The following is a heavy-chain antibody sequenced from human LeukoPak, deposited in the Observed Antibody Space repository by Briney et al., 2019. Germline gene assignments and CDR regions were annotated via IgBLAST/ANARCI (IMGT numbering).Heavy chain of an antibody. Sequence: SETLSLTCTVSGGSVSSYYWSWIRQPPGKGLEWIGYIYYSGSTNYNPSLKSRVTISVDTSKNQFSLKLSSVTAADTAVYYCARPSGWGSSRYWYFDLWGRGTLVTVSS. CDR3: ARPSGWGSSRYWYFDL. CDR2: IYYSGST. D-gene: IGHD3-10*01. V-gene: IGHV4-59*08. J-gene: IGHJ2*01. CDR1: GGSVSSYY.